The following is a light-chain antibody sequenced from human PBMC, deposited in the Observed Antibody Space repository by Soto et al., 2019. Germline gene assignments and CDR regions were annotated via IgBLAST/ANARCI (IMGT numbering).Light chain of an antibody. CDR3: CSFAVGAALV. V-gene: IGLV2-23*01. J-gene: IGLJ2*01. CDR2: EGT. Sequence: QSALTQPASVSASPGQSITISCTGTSSNVGTYDLVSWYQHHPDKAPKLIIYEGTKRPSGISSRFSGSKSGNTASLTISGLHDEDDADYYCCSFAVGAALVFGGGTKVTVL. CDR1: SSNVGTYDL.